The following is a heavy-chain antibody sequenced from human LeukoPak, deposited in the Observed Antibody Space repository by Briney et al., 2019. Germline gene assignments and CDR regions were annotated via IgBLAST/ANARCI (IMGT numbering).Heavy chain of an antibody. CDR2: ISYDGSNK. CDR1: GFTFSSYG. D-gene: IGHD3-3*01. Sequence: PGGSLRLSCAASGFTFSSYGMHWVRQAPGKGLEWVAVISYDGSNKYYADSVKGRFTISRDNSKNTLYLQMNSLRAEDTAVYYCAKRTDFWSGFTPFDYWGQGTLVTVSS. J-gene: IGHJ4*02. CDR3: AKRTDFWSGFTPFDY. V-gene: IGHV3-30*18.